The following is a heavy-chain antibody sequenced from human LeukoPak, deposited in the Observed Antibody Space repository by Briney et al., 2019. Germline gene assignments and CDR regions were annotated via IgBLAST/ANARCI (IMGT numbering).Heavy chain of an antibody. Sequence: GGSLRLSCAASGFTFSDYYMSWIRQAPGKGLEWVSYISSSGTTIYYADSVRGRFTISRDNAKNSLYLEMNSLRAEDTAVYYCARDHCSSTSCYEDAFDIWGQGTMVTVSS. J-gene: IGHJ3*02. D-gene: IGHD2-2*01. CDR3: ARDHCSSTSCYEDAFDI. CDR1: GFTFSDYY. V-gene: IGHV3-11*04. CDR2: ISSSGTTI.